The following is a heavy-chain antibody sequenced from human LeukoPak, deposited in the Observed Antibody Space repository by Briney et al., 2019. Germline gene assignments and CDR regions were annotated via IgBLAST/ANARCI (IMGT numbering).Heavy chain of an antibody. J-gene: IGHJ3*02. D-gene: IGHD1-7*01. Sequence: SETLPLTCTVSGGSISSYYWSWIRQPPGKGLEWIGYIYYSGSTNYNPSLKSRVTISVDTSKNQFSLKLSSVTAADTAVYYCARTYNWNYEAFDIWGQGTMVTVSS. CDR2: IYYSGST. CDR1: GGSISSYY. CDR3: ARTYNWNYEAFDI. V-gene: IGHV4-59*08.